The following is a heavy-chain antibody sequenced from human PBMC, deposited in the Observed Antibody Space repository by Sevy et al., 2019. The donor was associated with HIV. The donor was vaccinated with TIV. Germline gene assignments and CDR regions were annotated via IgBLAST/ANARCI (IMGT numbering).Heavy chain of an antibody. V-gene: IGHV1-3*01. CDR1: GYTFTSYA. D-gene: IGHD1-7*01. J-gene: IGHJ5*02. CDR2: INAGNGNT. CDR3: ARDLSGNWNYWFDP. Sequence: ASVKVSCKASGYTFTSYAMHWVRQAPGQRLEWMGWINAGNGNTKYSQKFQGRVTITRDTSAGTAYMELSSLGSEDTAVYYCARDLSGNWNYWFDPWGQGTLVTVSS.